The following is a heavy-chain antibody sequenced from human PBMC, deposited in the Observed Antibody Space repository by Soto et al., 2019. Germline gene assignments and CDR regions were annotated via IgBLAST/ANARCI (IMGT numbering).Heavy chain of an antibody. CDR1: GITFSSYA. J-gene: IGHJ4*02. D-gene: IGHD2-8*01. V-gene: IGHV3-23*01. CDR3: AKDRSVKIVLMVYASDY. Sequence: SLRLSCAASGITFSSYAMSWVRQAPGKGLEWVSAISGSGGSTYYADSVKGRFTISRDNSKNTLYLQMNSLRAEDTAVYYCAKDRSVKIVLMVYASDYWGQGTLVTVSS. CDR2: ISGSGGST.